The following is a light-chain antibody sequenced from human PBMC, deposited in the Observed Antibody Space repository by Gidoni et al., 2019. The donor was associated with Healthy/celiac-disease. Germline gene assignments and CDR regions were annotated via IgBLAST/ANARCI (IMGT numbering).Light chain of an antibody. CDR2: GAS. CDR1: QSVSSSS. CDR3: QQYGSSPPIT. V-gene: IGKV3-20*01. J-gene: IGKJ5*01. Sequence: EIVLTQSPGTLSSSPGERATLSCRASQSVSSSSLAWYQQKPGQAPRLLIYGASSRATGIPDRFSGSGSGTDVTLTISRLEPEDFAVYYCQQYGSSPPITFGQGTRLEIK.